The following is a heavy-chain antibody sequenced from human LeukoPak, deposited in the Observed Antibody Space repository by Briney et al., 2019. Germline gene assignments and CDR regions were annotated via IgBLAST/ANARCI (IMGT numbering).Heavy chain of an antibody. CDR1: GGSISGSSHS. Sequence: SETLSLTCTVSGGSISGSSHSWGWIRQPPGKGLEWIGSIYYSGGAYYNPSLKSRVTIFVDTSKNQFSLNLSSVTAADTAVYYCARQGYYYDSSGYRYFDYWGQGTLVTVSS. J-gene: IGHJ4*02. D-gene: IGHD3-22*01. V-gene: IGHV4-39*01. CDR3: ARQGYYYDSSGYRYFDY. CDR2: IYYSGGA.